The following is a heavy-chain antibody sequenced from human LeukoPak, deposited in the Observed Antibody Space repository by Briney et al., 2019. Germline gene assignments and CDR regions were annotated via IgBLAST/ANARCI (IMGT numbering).Heavy chain of an antibody. CDR2: TKNKDYSYNT. CDR1: GFTLSDHY. J-gene: IGHJ4*02. V-gene: IGHV3-72*01. D-gene: IGHD1-7*01. CDR3: TRARNYAFDY. Sequence: GGSLRLSCAASGFTLSDHYIDWVRQAPGKGLEWVGRTKNKDYSYNTVYAASVKGRFTISRDDSENSLSLQMHSLKSEDTAVYSCTRARNYAFDYWGQGTLVTVSS.